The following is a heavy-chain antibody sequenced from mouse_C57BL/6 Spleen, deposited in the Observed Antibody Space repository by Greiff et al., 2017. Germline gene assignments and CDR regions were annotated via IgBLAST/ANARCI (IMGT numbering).Heavy chain of an antibody. Sequence: VKLVESGPELVKPGASVKISCKASGYAFSSSWMNWVKQRPGKGLEWIGRIYPGDGDTNYNGKFKGKATLTADKSSSTAYMQLSSLTSEDSAVYFCVYDYDDYAMDYWGQGTSVTVSS. J-gene: IGHJ4*01. CDR3: VYDYDDYAMDY. CDR2: IYPGDGDT. V-gene: IGHV1-82*01. CDR1: GYAFSSSW. D-gene: IGHD2-4*01.